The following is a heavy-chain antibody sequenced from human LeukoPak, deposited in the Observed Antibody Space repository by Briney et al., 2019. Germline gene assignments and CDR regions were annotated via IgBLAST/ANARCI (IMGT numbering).Heavy chain of an antibody. Sequence: GGSLRLSCSASGFTFSSYGMHWVRQAPGKGLVWVAFIRYDGSDKYYAESVKGRFTISRDNSKNTLYLQMNSLRAEDTAVYYCARGKADYDKSFDYWGQGTLVTVSS. CDR2: IRYDGSDK. J-gene: IGHJ4*02. CDR1: GFTFSSYG. V-gene: IGHV3-30*02. CDR3: ARGKADYDKSFDY. D-gene: IGHD3-22*01.